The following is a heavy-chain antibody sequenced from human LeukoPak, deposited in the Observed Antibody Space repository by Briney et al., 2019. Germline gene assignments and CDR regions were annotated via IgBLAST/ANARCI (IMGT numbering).Heavy chain of an antibody. CDR1: GFTFSSYE. CDR2: ISSSGSTI. CDR3: TRGLRYFFGPDD. V-gene: IGHV3-48*03. D-gene: IGHD3-9*01. J-gene: IGHJ4*02. Sequence: SGGSLRLSCAASGFTFSSYEMNWVRQAPGKGLEWVSYISSSGSTIYYADSVKGRFTISRDNAKNSLYLQMNNLRAEDTAVYYCTRGLRYFFGPDDWGQGTLVTVSP.